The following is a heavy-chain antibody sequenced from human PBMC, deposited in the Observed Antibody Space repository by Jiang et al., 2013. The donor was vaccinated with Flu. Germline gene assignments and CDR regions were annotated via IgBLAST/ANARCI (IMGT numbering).Heavy chain of an antibody. CDR3: ARDRIAALDY. D-gene: IGHD6-13*01. CDR1: GFTFGTFP. J-gene: IGHJ4*02. V-gene: IGHV3-30-3*01. Sequence: VQLLESGGGVVQPGRSLSLSCAASGFTFGTFPMHWVRQAPGKGLEWVAVISYDGSNKYYADSVKGRFTISRENSKSMLYLQMNSLRAEDMAVYYCARDRIAALDYWGQGTLVTVSS. CDR2: ISYDGSNK.